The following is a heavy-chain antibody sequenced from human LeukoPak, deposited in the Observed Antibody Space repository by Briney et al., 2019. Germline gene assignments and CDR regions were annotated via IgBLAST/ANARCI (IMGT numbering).Heavy chain of an antibody. V-gene: IGHV4-39*01. CDR2: IYYSGNT. CDR1: GGSISSSSYY. D-gene: IGHD3-22*01. J-gene: IGHJ4*02. CDR3: TCGYYSRGDY. Sequence: SETLSPTCNVSGGSISSSSYYWGWIRQPAGKGLEWVGTIYYSGNTYYNPSLKSRATISVDTSKNQFSLKLTSVTAADTAVYYCTCGYYSRGDYWGQGTLVTVSS.